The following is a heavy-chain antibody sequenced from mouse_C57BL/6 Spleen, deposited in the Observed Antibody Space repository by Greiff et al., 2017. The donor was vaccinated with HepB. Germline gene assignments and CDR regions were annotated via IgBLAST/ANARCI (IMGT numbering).Heavy chain of an antibody. Sequence: VQLQQPGAELVMPGASVKLSCKASGYTFTSYWMHWVKQRPGQGLEWIGEIDPSDSYTNYNQKFKGKSTLTVDKSSSTAYMQLSSLTSEDSAVYYCARAPYYDAMDYWGQGTSVTVSS. CDR1: GYTFTSYW. CDR3: ARAPYYDAMDY. D-gene: IGHD1-1*02. V-gene: IGHV1-69*01. J-gene: IGHJ4*01. CDR2: IDPSDSYT.